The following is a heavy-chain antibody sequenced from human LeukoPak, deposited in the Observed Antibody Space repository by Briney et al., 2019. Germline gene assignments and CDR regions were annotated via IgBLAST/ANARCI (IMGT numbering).Heavy chain of an antibody. CDR2: ISNSGNTV. CDR3: ARDLQPISYEGLNN. CDR1: GFTFSDYY. J-gene: IGHJ4*02. V-gene: IGHV3-11*01. D-gene: IGHD3-3*01. Sequence: GGSLRLSCAAAGFTFSDYYMRWIRQAPGKWLEWISYISNSGNTVYYADSVKGRFTISRDNAKNSVYVEMESLRAEDTAVYYCARDLQPISYEGLNNWGQGTLVTVSS.